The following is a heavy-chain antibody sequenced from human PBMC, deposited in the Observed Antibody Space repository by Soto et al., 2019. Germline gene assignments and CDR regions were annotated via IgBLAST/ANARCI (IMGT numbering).Heavy chain of an antibody. CDR2: ISGSGGST. CDR1: GFTFSSYA. D-gene: IGHD5-18*01. J-gene: IGHJ6*02. CDR3: AKFTAVDYSYGMDV. V-gene: IGHV3-23*01. Sequence: TGGSLRLSCAASGFTFSSYAMSWVRQAPGKGLEWVSAISGSGGSTYYADSVKGRFTISRDNSKNTLYLQMNSLRAEDTAVYYCAKFTAVDYSYGMDVWGQGTTVTVSS.